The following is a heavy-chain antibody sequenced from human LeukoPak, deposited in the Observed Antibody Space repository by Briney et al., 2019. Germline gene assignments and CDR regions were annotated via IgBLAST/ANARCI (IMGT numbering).Heavy chain of an antibody. Sequence: GGSLRLSCAGSGFTFSSYEMNWVRQAPGKGLEWVSYISSSGRAIYYADSVKGRFTVSRDNAKNSLYLQMNSLRAEDAAVYYCARCPRWAHFDYWGQGTLVTVSS. CDR3: ARCPRWAHFDY. V-gene: IGHV3-48*03. D-gene: IGHD4-23*01. J-gene: IGHJ4*02. CDR2: ISSSGRAI. CDR1: GFTFSSYE.